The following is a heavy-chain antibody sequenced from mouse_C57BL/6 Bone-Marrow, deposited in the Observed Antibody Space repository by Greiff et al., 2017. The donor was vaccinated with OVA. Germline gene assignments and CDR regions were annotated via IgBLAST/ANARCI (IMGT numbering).Heavy chain of an antibody. CDR2: IYPRSGNT. V-gene: IGHV1-81*01. CDR1: GYTFTSYG. CDR3: ARWLLPYYFDY. Sequence: VQLQQSGAELARPGASVKLSCKASGYTFTSYGISWVKQGTGQGLEWIGEIYPRSGNTYYNEKFKGKATLTADKSSSTAYMELRSLTSEDSAVYFCARWLLPYYFDYWGQGTTLTVSS. J-gene: IGHJ2*01. D-gene: IGHD2-3*01.